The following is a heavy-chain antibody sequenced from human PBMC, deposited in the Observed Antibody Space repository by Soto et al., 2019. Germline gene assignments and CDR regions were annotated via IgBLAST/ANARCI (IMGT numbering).Heavy chain of an antibody. V-gene: IGHV3-33*01. Sequence: QVRLVESGGGVVQPGRSLRLSCAASGFTFNSYGMHWVRQAPGKGLEWVAVIWSDGRNKYNADSVKGRFTISRDNSKTTRYLQMNSLRVEDTALYYCARDPPYDDRGHYAFDIWGQGTMVTVSS. CDR1: GFTFNSYG. CDR3: ARDPPYDDRGHYAFDI. J-gene: IGHJ3*02. CDR2: IWSDGRNK. D-gene: IGHD3-9*01.